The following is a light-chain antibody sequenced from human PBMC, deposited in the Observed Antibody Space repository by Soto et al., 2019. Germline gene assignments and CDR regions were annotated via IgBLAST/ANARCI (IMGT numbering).Light chain of an antibody. Sequence: EITITPSPSTVYGYQRDRAKINCRASQTISSWLAWYQQKPGKAPKLLIYKASSLESGVPSRFSGSGSGTEFTLTISSLQPDDFATYYCQQYISYSSTFGQGTKVDI. J-gene: IGKJ1*01. CDR2: KAS. CDR3: QQYISYSST. V-gene: IGKV1-5*03. CDR1: QTISSW.